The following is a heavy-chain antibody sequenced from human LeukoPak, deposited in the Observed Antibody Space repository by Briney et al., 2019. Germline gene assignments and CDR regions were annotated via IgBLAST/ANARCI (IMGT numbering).Heavy chain of an antibody. D-gene: IGHD2-15*01. V-gene: IGHV1-8*01. J-gene: IGHJ4*02. Sequence: ASVKVSCKASGYTFTTYDINWVRQAPGQGLEWMGWMNPNSGNTGYAQKFQGRVTMTRNTSISTAYLELSSLRSEDTAVYYCARGYHIGWSYSFDYWGQGTLVTVSS. CDR3: ARGYHIGWSYSFDY. CDR2: MNPNSGNT. CDR1: GYTFTTYD.